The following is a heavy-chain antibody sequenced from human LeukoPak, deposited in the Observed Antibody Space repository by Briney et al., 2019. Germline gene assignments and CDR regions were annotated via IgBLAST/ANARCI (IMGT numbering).Heavy chain of an antibody. CDR3: ARDYGGNSNDY. V-gene: IGHV3-48*03. J-gene: IGHJ4*02. CDR2: ISSSGSTI. Sequence: GGSLRLSCAASGFTFSSYEMNWVRQAPGKGLEWASYISSSGSTIYYADSVKGRFTISRDNAKNSLYLQMNSLRAEDTAVYYCARDYGGNSNDYWGQGTLVTVSS. CDR1: GFTFSSYE. D-gene: IGHD4-23*01.